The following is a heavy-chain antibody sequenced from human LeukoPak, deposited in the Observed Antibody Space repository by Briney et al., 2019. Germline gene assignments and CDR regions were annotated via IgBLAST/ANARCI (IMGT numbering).Heavy chain of an antibody. CDR3: ARSHYDLFPWGFDP. J-gene: IGHJ5*02. Sequence: PSGTLSLTCAVSGGSISSDHWWSWVRQPPGKGLEWIGEIHHSGSTNYNPSLKSRVTISLDKFKNQFSLKLSSVTAADTAVYYCARSHYDLFPWGFDPWGQGTLVTVSS. CDR1: GGSISSDHW. D-gene: IGHD3-9*01. V-gene: IGHV4-4*02. CDR2: IHHSGST.